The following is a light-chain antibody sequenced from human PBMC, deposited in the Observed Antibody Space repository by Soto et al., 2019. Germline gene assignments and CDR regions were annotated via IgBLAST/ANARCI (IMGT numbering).Light chain of an antibody. V-gene: IGLV2-8*01. CDR1: SSDVGDYNY. Sequence: QSVLTQPPSASGSPGQSITISCTGTSSDVGDYNYVSWYQQHPGKAPKLMIYEVSKRPSGVPDRFPGSKSGNTASLTVSGLQAEDEADYYCSSYAGSNNFVFGTGTKVTVL. CDR2: EVS. J-gene: IGLJ1*01. CDR3: SSYAGSNNFV.